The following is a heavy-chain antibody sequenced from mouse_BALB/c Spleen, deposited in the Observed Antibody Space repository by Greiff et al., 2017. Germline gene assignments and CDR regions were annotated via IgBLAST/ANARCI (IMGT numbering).Heavy chain of an antibody. CDR2: ISSGGSYT. CDR1: GFTFSSYT. Sequence: EVKLVESGGGLVKPGGSLKLSCAASGFTFSSYTMSWVRQTPEKRLEWVATISSGGSYTYYPDSVKGRFTISRDNAKNTLYLQMSSLKSEDTAMYYCTRDSNYYGSSYWYFDVWGAGTTVTVSS. V-gene: IGHV5-6-4*01. J-gene: IGHJ1*01. D-gene: IGHD1-1*01. CDR3: TRDSNYYGSSYWYFDV.